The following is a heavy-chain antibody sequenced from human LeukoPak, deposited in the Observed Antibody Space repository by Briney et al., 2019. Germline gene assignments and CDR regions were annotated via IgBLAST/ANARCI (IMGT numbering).Heavy chain of an antibody. Sequence: ASVKVSCKASGYTFTSYAMHWVRQAPGQRLEWMGWINTYNGNTNYAPKFQGRVTMTTDTSTNTAYMEVRSLRSDDTAIYFCVRTPRPTYETSGYYLDYWGQGTLVTVSS. V-gene: IGHV1-3*04. D-gene: IGHD3-22*01. CDR2: INTYNGNT. J-gene: IGHJ4*02. CDR3: VRTPRPTYETSGYYLDY. CDR1: GYTFTSYA.